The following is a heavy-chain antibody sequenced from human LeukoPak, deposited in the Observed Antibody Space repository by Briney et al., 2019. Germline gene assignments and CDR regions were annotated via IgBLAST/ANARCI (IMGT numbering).Heavy chain of an antibody. CDR1: GDSISSGDYY. CDR3: ARGVSEHRAFYDWFDP. Sequence: TSETLSLTCTVSGDSISSGDYYWSWIRQPPGKGLEWIGYIYFSGTTYYNPSLKSRVIISVDTSKNQFSLKLSSVTAADTAVYYCARGVSEHRAFYDWFDPWGQGTLVTVSP. V-gene: IGHV4-30-4*08. CDR2: IYFSGTT. J-gene: IGHJ5*02. D-gene: IGHD2/OR15-2a*01.